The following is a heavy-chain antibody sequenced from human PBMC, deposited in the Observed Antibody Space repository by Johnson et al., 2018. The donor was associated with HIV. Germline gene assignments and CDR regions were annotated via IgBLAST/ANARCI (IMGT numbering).Heavy chain of an antibody. Sequence: VQLVESGGGVVRPGRSLRLSCAASGFSFNNYTIHWVRQAPGKGLEHVSAISSLGDNTYYPNSVKGRFTVSRDNFKNTLYLQMGGLRADDMAVYYCARRRDSINNWQEPFDIWGQGTVVTVSS. CDR2: ISSLGDNT. D-gene: IGHD1-1*01. CDR3: ARRRDSINNWQEPFDI. CDR1: GFSFNNYT. V-gene: IGHV3-64*01. J-gene: IGHJ3*02.